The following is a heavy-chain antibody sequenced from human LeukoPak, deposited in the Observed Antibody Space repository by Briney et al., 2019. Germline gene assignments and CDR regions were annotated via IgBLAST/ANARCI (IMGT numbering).Heavy chain of an antibody. CDR3: VRTPPKGDIDY. CDR2: MSASSGNT. CDR1: GYTFTSYD. J-gene: IGHJ4*02. D-gene: IGHD2-21*02. Sequence: ASVKVSCKASGYTFTSYDINWVRQATGQGLEWLGWMSASSGNTGYAQKFQGRVSMTRATSISTAYLELSSLTFEDMAVYYCVRTPPKGDIDYWGQGTLVTVSS. V-gene: IGHV1-8*01.